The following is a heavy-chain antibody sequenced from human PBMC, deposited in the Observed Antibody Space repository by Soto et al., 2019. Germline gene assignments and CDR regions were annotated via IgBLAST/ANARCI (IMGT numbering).Heavy chain of an antibody. Sequence: SETLSLTCTVSGGSISSSSYYWGWIRQPPGKGLEWIGSIYYSGSTYYNPSLKSRVTISVDTSKNQFSLKLSSVTAADTAVYYCGIAVAGTSGWFDPWGQGTLVTVPS. CDR2: IYYSGST. V-gene: IGHV4-39*01. CDR1: GGSISSSSYY. J-gene: IGHJ5*02. D-gene: IGHD6-19*01. CDR3: GIAVAGTSGWFDP.